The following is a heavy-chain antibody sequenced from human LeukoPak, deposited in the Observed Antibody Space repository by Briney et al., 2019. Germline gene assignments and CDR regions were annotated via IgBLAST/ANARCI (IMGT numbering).Heavy chain of an antibody. Sequence: GGSLRLSCTASGFIFSNYYMAWVRQPPGRGLEWISYISADAATVKYADSVEGRFTVSRDNTQNSIYLEMSSLRVDDTAVYYCARMYSSGYYGNYSDYWGQGNLVSVSS. V-gene: IGHV3-11*01. CDR2: ISADAATV. D-gene: IGHD5-12*01. J-gene: IGHJ4*02. CDR3: ARMYSSGYYGNYSDY. CDR1: GFIFSNYY.